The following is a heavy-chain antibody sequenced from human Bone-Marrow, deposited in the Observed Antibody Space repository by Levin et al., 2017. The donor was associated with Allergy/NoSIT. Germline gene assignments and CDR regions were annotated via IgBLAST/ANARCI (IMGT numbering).Heavy chain of an antibody. Sequence: SQTLSLTCAVSRGSVISNDYNWGWIRQSPGKGLEWIGSISYRVDTSYNSSVKSRLALAIATSKNHISLSLRSVTAADTAVYLSARIVGRGVEYFDCWGQGVLVTVSS. CDR2: ISYRVDT. J-gene: IGHJ4*02. D-gene: IGHD3-10*01. CDR3: ARIVGRGVEYFDC. CDR1: RGSVISNDYN. V-gene: IGHV4-30-4*08.